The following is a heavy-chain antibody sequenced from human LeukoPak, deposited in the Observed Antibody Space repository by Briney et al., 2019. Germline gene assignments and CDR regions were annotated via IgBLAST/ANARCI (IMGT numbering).Heavy chain of an antibody. CDR1: GSSISSSSYY. CDR2: IYYSGST. Sequence: PSETLSLTCTVSGSSISSSSYYWGWIRQPPGKGLEWIGSIYYSGSTYYNPSLKSRVTISVDTSKNQFSLKLSSVTAADTAVYYCARMTTVTRTSFDYWGQGTLVTVSS. V-gene: IGHV4-39*01. D-gene: IGHD4-17*01. J-gene: IGHJ4*02. CDR3: ARMTTVTRTSFDY.